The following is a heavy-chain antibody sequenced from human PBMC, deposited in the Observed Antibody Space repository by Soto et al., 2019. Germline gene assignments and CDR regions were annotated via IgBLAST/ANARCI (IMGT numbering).Heavy chain of an antibody. J-gene: IGHJ6*02. Sequence: QVQLVESGGGVVQPGRSLRLSCAASGITFSSYGMHWVRQAPGKGLEWVAVIWYDGSNKYYADSVKGRFTISRDNSKNTLYLQMNSLRAEDTAVYYCARDGRYCGGDCYSYYYYYGMDVWGQGTTVTVSS. CDR3: ARDGRYCGGDCYSYYYYYGMDV. CDR1: GITFSSYG. D-gene: IGHD2-21*02. CDR2: IWYDGSNK. V-gene: IGHV3-33*01.